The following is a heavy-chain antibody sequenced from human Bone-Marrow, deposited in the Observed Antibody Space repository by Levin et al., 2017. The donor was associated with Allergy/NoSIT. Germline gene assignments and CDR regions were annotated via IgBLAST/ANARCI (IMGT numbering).Heavy chain of an antibody. CDR3: AKGTGNYYDTTGHIDY. V-gene: IGHV3-30*18. CDR2: ISYDGGHD. D-gene: IGHD3-22*01. J-gene: IGHJ4*02. CDR1: GFNFFNYG. Sequence: QPGGSLRLSCAASGFNFFNYGMHWVRQAPGKGLEWVATISYDGGHDYYAESVRGRFTISRDNSQKRVYLQMNSLRVEDTAVFYCAKGTGNYYDTTGHIDYWGQGTRVTVSS.